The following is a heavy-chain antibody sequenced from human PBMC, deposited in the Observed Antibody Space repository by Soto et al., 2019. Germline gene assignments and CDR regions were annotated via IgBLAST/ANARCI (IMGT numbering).Heavy chain of an antibody. CDR3: ARGFRARRNDYGVGY. CDR1: GYTFTSYP. J-gene: IGHJ4*02. V-gene: IGHV1-3*01. Sequence: PVKVSCKGSGYTFTSYPRHWVSQAPGQGLEWMGWINGDNGNTNYSQKLQGRVTITRDTSASTAYMELRSLRSDDTAVYYCARGFRARRNDYGVGYWGQGTLVTVSS. CDR2: INGDNGNT. D-gene: IGHD4-17*01.